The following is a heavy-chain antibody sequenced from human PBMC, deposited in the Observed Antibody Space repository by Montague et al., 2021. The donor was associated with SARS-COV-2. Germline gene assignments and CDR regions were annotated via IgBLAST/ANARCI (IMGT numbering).Heavy chain of an antibody. Sequence: SETLSLTCTVSGGSISSYYWSWIRQPPGKGLEWIGSICYRGSTYYNPSLKSRVTISVDTSKTQFSLTLIPATAADTAVYDCARLDRDITIFGVIRGYFDLWGRGTLVTVSS. V-gene: IGHV4-59*08. CDR3: ARLDRDITIFGVIRGYFDL. CDR1: GGSISSYY. J-gene: IGHJ2*01. D-gene: IGHD3-3*01. CDR2: ICYRGST.